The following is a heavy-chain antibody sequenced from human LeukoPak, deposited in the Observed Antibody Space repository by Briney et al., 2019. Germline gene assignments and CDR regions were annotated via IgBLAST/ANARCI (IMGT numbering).Heavy chain of an antibody. V-gene: IGHV1-8*03. J-gene: IGHJ5*02. D-gene: IGHD2-2*01. CDR2: MNPNSGNT. Sequence: ASVKVSCKASGYTFTSYDINWVRQATGQGLEWMGWMNPNSGNTGYAQKFQGRVTITRNTSISTAYMELSSLRSDDTAVYYCARVPGGGLLYWFDPWGQGTLVTVSS. CDR1: GYTFTSYD. CDR3: ARVPGGGLLYWFDP.